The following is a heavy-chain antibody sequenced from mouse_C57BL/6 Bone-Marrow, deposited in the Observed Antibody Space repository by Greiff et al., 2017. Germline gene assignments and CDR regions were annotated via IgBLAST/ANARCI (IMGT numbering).Heavy chain of an antibody. Sequence: VKLVESGAELVRPGTSVKMSCKASGYTFTNYWIGWAKQRPGHGLEWIGDIYPGGGYTNYNEKFKGKATLTADKSSSTAYMQFSSLTSEDSAIYYCARAKRFDYWGQGTTLTVSS. CDR1: GYTFTNYW. CDR3: ARAKRFDY. J-gene: IGHJ2*01. V-gene: IGHV1-63*01. CDR2: IYPGGGYT.